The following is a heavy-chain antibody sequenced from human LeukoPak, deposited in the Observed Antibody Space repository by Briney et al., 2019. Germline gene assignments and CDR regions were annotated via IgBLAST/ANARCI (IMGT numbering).Heavy chain of an antibody. Sequence: KPSETLSLTCTVSGGSISSYYCSWIRQPPGKGLEWIGYIYYSGSTNYNPSLKSRVTISVDTSKNQFSLKLSSVTAADTALYYCARGDSATAALPDYWGQGTQVTVSS. CDR3: ARGDSATAALPDY. CDR2: IYYSGST. D-gene: IGHD6-13*01. V-gene: IGHV4-59*01. J-gene: IGHJ4*02. CDR1: GGSISSYY.